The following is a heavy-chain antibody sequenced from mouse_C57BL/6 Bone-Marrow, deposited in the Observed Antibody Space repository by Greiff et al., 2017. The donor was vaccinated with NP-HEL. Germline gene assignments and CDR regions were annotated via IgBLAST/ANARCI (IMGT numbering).Heavy chain of an antibody. V-gene: IGHV1-69*01. CDR2: IDPSDSYT. J-gene: IGHJ4*01. Sequence: QVQLKQPGAELVMPGASVKLSCKASGYTFTSYWMHWVKQRPGQGLEWIGEIDPSDSYTNYNQKFKGKSTLTVDKSSSTAYMQLSSLTSEDSAVYYCAVGAMDYWGQGTSVTVSS. CDR3: AVGAMDY. CDR1: GYTFTSYW.